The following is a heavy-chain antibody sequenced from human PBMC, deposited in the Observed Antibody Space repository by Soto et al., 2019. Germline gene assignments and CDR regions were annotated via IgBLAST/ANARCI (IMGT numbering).Heavy chain of an antibody. CDR3: ARSISYYYDSSGYYLPYYFDY. J-gene: IGHJ4*02. CDR1: GYTFTSYG. V-gene: IGHV1-18*01. CDR2: ISAYNGNT. D-gene: IGHD3-22*01. Sequence: VASVKVSCKASGYTFTSYGISWVRQAPGQGLEWMGWISAYNGNTNYAQKLQGRVTMTTDTSTSTAYMELRSLRSDDTAVYYCARSISYYYDSSGYYLPYYFDYWGQGTLVTV.